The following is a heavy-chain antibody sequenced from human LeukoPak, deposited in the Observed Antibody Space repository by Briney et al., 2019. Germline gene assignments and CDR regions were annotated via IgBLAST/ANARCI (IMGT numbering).Heavy chain of an antibody. V-gene: IGHV3-9*01. J-gene: IGHJ4*02. CDR3: AKDIDASIAAAGYFDY. CDR1: GFTFDDYA. Sequence: TGGSLRLSCAASGFTFDDYAMHWVRQAPGKGLEWVSGISWNSGSIGYADSVKGRFTISRDNAKNSLYLQMDSLRAEDTALYYCAKDIDASIAAAGYFDYWGQGTLVTVSS. D-gene: IGHD6-13*01. CDR2: ISWNSGSI.